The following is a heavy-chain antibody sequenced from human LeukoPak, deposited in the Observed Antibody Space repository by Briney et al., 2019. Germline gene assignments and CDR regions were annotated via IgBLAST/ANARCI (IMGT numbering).Heavy chain of an antibody. D-gene: IGHD5-18*01. J-gene: IGHJ4*02. V-gene: IGHV4-61*01. Sequence: SETLSLTCFVSGGSVTRGSYYWSWIRQPPGKGLEWVGYIYYSGSTSYNPSLKSRVTMSIDTSRNQFSLKLTSVTAADTAVYYCARGAAGYSYGWGQGTLVTVSS. CDR2: IYYSGST. CDR1: GGSVTRGSYY. CDR3: ARGAAGYSYG.